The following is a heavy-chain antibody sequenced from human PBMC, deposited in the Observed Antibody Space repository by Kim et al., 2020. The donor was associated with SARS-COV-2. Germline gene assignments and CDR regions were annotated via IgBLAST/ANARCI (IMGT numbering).Heavy chain of an antibody. CDR2: IKSKTDGGTT. D-gene: IGHD5-12*01. J-gene: IGHJ6*02. CDR1: GFTFGNAG. Sequence: GGSLRLSCAASGFTFGNAGMSWVRQAPGKGLEWVGRIKSKTDGGTTDYAAPVKGRFTISRDDSKNTLYQQMNSRKTEDTAVDYCTTAFGGYDFSPYYYYGMDVWGQGTTVTVSS. CDR3: TTAFGGYDFSPYYYYGMDV. V-gene: IGHV3-15*01.